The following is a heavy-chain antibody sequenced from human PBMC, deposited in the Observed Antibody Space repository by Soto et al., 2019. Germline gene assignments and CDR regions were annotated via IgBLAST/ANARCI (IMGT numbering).Heavy chain of an antibody. D-gene: IGHD4-17*01. CDR2: INSDGSHT. CDR1: GFTFFAYW. CDR3: AKECDYGDYAGENWFDS. Sequence: EVQLVESGGGLVQPGGSLRLSCAASGFTFFAYWIHWVRQVPGKGLVWVSRINSDGSHTSYADSVRGRFTISRDNSKKTVYLQINSLTAEDTAVYYCAKECDYGDYAGENWFDSWGQGSLVTVYS. V-gene: IGHV3-74*01. J-gene: IGHJ5*01.